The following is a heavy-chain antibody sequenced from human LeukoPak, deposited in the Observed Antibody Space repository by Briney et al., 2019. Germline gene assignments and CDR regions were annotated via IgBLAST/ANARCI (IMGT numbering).Heavy chain of an antibody. V-gene: IGHV3-23*01. D-gene: IGHD3-3*01. Sequence: PGGSLRLSCIVSGVTFSNYAMSWVRQAPGKGLEWVSAISGSGGSTYYADSVKGRFTISRDNSKNTLYLQMNSLRAEDTAVYYCADDFWSGYSDFGMDVWGQGTTVTVSS. CDR3: ADDFWSGYSDFGMDV. CDR1: GVTFSNYA. CDR2: ISGSGGST. J-gene: IGHJ6*02.